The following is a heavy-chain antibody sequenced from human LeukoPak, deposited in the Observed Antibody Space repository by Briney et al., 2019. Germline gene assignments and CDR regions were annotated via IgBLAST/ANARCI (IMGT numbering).Heavy chain of an antibody. J-gene: IGHJ4*02. D-gene: IGHD2-21*02. CDR3: AGLVVGTATIDY. CDR1: GGPFSGHY. CDR2: INDSGST. V-gene: IGHV4-34*01. Sequence: PSETLSLTCAVYGGPFSGHYWSWVRQPPGKGLEWIGEINDSGSTSYIPSLTSRVTISVDMSKNQFSLKLSSVTAADTAVYHCAGLVVGTATIDYWGQGTLVTVSS.